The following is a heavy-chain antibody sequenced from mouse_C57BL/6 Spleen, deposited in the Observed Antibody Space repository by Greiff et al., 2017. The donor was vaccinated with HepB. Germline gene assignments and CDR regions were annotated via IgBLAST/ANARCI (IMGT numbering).Heavy chain of an antibody. D-gene: IGHD2-4*01. CDR2: IYPGSGST. V-gene: IGHV1-55*01. Sequence: QVQLQHPGAELVKPGASVKMSCKASGYTFTSYWITWVKQRPGQGLEWIGDIYPGSGSTNYNEKFKSKATLTVDTSSSTAYMQLSSLTSEDSAVYYCARRDYDYDGLGEYFDYWGQGTTLTVSS. CDR1: GYTFTSYW. CDR3: ARRDYDYDGLGEYFDY. J-gene: IGHJ2*01.